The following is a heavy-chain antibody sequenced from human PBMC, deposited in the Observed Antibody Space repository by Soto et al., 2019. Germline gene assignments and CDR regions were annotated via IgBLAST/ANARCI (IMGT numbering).Heavy chain of an antibody. V-gene: IGHV2-70*04. Sequence: SGPTLVNPPQTLTLTCTFSGFSPSTSGMRVTWIRQPPGKALEWLARIDWDDDKFYSTSLKTRLTISKDTSKNQVVLTMTNMDPVDTATYYCAGSSGQIDFWGQGTLVTVSS. CDR1: GFSPSTSGMR. CDR3: AGSSGQIDF. D-gene: IGHD6-19*01. J-gene: IGHJ4*02. CDR2: IDWDDDK.